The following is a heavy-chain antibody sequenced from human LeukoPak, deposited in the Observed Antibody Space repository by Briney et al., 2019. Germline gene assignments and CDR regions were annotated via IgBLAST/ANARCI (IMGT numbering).Heavy chain of an antibody. CDR3: ARGSNDGPFDY. CDR1: GYTFTSYY. D-gene: IGHD1-1*01. V-gene: IGHV1-46*01. J-gene: IGHJ4*02. CDR2: IYPSDGST. Sequence: ASVKVSCKASGYTFTSYYIHWVRQAPGQGLEWMGIIYPSDGSTNYAHKFQGRVTMTRDTSTSTVYMDLTSLRSEDTAVYYCARGSNDGPFDYWGQGTLVTVSS.